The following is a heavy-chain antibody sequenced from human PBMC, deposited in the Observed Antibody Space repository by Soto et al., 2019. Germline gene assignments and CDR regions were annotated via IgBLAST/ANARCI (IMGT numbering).Heavy chain of an antibody. V-gene: IGHV3-15*01. CDR3: TYPTPESGWYYGMDV. CDR1: GFTFSNAW. Sequence: GGSLRLSCAASGFTFSNAWMSWVRQAPGKGLEWVGRIKSKTDGGTTDYAAPVKGRFTISRDDSKNTLYLQMNSLKTEDTAVYYCTYPTPESGWYYGMDVWGQGTTVTVSS. J-gene: IGHJ6*02. D-gene: IGHD6-19*01. CDR2: IKSKTDGGTT.